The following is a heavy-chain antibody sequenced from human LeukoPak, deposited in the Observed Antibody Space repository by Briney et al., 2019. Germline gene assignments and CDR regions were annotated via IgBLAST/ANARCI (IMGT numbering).Heavy chain of an antibody. Sequence: SETLSLTCTVSGTSITSYHWSWIRQPPGKGLEWIGCYSGSTNYNPSLKSRVTISVDTSKNQFSLKLSSVTAADTAVYYCARHEAWFDPWGQGTLVTVSS. J-gene: IGHJ5*02. CDR2: YSGST. CDR1: GTSITSYH. V-gene: IGHV4-59*08. CDR3: ARHEAWFDP.